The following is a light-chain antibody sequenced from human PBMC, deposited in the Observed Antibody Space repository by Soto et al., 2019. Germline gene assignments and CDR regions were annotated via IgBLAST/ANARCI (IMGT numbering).Light chain of an antibody. CDR3: CSYTSTSTLYV. J-gene: IGLJ1*01. CDR1: SSDIGGYNY. Sequence: QSVLTQPASVSGSLGQSITISCTGTSSDIGGYNYVPWYQQHPGKVPKLIIYEVNNRPSGVSHRFSASKSDNTASLTISGLQAEDEADYYCCSYTSTSTLYVFGTGTKVTVL. V-gene: IGLV2-14*01. CDR2: EVN.